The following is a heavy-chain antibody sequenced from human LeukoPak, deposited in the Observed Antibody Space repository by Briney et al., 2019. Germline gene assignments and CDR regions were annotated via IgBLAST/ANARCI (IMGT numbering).Heavy chain of an antibody. Sequence: PLQTLSLTCAVSGGSISSGGYSWTWIRQPPGKGLEWIGYIHHTGSTYYKPSLKSRVTISVDRSKNQFSLKLTSVTAADTAVYYCASGYWFLDLWGRGTLVTVSS. CDR1: GGSISSGGYS. CDR3: ASGYWFLDL. V-gene: IGHV4-30-2*01. J-gene: IGHJ2*01. CDR2: IHHTGST.